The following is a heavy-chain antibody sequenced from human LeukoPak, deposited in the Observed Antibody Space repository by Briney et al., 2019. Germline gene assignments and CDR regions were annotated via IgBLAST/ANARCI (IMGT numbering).Heavy chain of an antibody. Sequence: ASVKVSCKASGYTFTTYGITWVRQAPGQGLEWMRWISAYNGNTNYAQKFQGRVTITADKSTSTVYMELSTLRSEDTAVYYCARDPRLAAAGTGDAFDIWGQGTMVTVSS. V-gene: IGHV1-18*01. CDR2: ISAYNGNT. J-gene: IGHJ3*02. D-gene: IGHD6-13*01. CDR3: ARDPRLAAAGTGDAFDI. CDR1: GYTFTTYG.